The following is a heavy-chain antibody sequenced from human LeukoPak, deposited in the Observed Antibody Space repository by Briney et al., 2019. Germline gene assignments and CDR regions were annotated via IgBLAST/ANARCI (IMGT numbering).Heavy chain of an antibody. V-gene: IGHV1-69*05. D-gene: IGHD3-22*01. CDR3: ARGGTYYYVSSGYSSPGGYYYYMDV. J-gene: IGHJ6*03. CDR1: GGTFSSYA. Sequence: SVKVSCKASGGTFSSYAISWMRQAPGQGLEWMGGIIPIFGTANYAQKFQGRVTITTDESTSTAYMELSSLRSEDTAVYYCARGGTYYYVSSGYSSPGGYYYYMDVWGKGTTVTVSS. CDR2: IIPIFGTA.